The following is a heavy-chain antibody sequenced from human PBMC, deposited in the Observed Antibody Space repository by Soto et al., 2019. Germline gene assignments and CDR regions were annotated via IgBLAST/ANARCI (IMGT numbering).Heavy chain of an antibody. CDR3: AAEYGANSA. D-gene: IGHD4-17*01. CDR2: IIPILGIA. CDR1: GGTFSSYT. V-gene: IGHV1-69*02. Sequence: QVQLVQSGAEVKKPGSSVKVSCKASGGTFSSYTINWARQAPGQGLEWVGRIIPILGIAKNAQKFQGRVTITADKSTSTAYMELSSLRSEDTAVYYCAAEYGANSAWGQGTLVTVSS. J-gene: IGHJ4*02.